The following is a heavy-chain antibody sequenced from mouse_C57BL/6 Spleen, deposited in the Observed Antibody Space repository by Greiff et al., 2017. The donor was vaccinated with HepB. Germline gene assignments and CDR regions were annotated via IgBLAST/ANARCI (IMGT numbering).Heavy chain of an antibody. CDR3: ARWGLRRRDWYFDV. Sequence: EVKLQQSGPELVKPGASVKISCKASGYTFTDYYMNWVKQSHGKSLEWIGDINPNNGGTSYNQKFKGKATLTVDKSSSTAYMELRSLTSEDSAVYYCARWGLRRRDWYFDVWGTGTTVTVSS. V-gene: IGHV1-26*01. D-gene: IGHD2-4*01. J-gene: IGHJ1*03. CDR1: GYTFTDYY. CDR2: INPNNGGT.